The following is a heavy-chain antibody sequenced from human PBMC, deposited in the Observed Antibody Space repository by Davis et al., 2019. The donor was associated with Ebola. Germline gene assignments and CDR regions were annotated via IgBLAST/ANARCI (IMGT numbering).Heavy chain of an antibody. D-gene: IGHD1-1*01. J-gene: IGHJ6*03. V-gene: IGHV3-48*04. CDR2: ISSNGSTI. CDR1: GFSFSSYS. CDR3: ARDGVERYYYYYMDV. Sequence: PGGSLRLSCAASGFSFSSYSMNWVRQAPGKGLEWVSYISSNGSTIYYADSVKGRFTISRDNAKNSLYLQMNSLRAEDTAVYYCARDGVERYYYYYMDVWGKGTTVTVSS.